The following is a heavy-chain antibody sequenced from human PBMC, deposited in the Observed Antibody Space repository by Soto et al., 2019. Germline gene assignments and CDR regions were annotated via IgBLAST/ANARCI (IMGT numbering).Heavy chain of an antibody. CDR1: GSTFTSYD. J-gene: IGHJ5*02. D-gene: IGHD4-17*01. V-gene: IGHV1-8*01. CDR2: MNPNSGIT. Sequence: QVQLVQSGAEVKKPGASVKVSCKASGSTFTSYDINWVRQATGQGFEYLGWMNPNSGITGYVKKSQGRVTMTRYTSMSTAYMELSSLRSEDTAVYYCARGIKYGDYSRWFDPWGPGTLVTVSS. CDR3: ARGIKYGDYSRWFDP.